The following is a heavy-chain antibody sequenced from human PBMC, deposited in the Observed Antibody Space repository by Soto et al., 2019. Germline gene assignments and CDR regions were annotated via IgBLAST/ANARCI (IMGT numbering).Heavy chain of an antibody. CDR3: ARDRKDWFDP. CDR1: GGSISSGGYY. V-gene: IGHV4-31*03. Sequence: SETLSLTCTVSGGSISSGGYYWSWIRQHPGKGLEWIGYIYYSGSTYYNPSLKSRVTISVDTSKNQFSLKLSSVTAADTAVYYCARDRKDWFDPWGQGTLVTVSS. CDR2: IYYSGST. J-gene: IGHJ5*02.